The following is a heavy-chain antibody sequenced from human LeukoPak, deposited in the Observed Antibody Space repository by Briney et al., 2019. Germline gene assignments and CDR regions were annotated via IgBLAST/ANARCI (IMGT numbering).Heavy chain of an antibody. J-gene: IGHJ4*02. Sequence: GASVKVSCKASGYTFTDSYIHWMRQAPGQGLEWMGWINPNSGDTNCTQKFQGRVTMTRDTSITTVYMELSRLRSDDTALYYCARVGEQWLDENFDYWGQGTLVTVSS. CDR3: ARVGEQWLDENFDY. CDR1: GYTFTDSY. D-gene: IGHD6-19*01. CDR2: INPNSGDT. V-gene: IGHV1-2*02.